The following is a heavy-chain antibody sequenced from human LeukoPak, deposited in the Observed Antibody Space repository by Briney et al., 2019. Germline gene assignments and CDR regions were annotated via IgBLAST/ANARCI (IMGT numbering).Heavy chain of an antibody. CDR3: ARVSISRDGYNLDY. J-gene: IGHJ4*02. D-gene: IGHD5-24*01. CDR2: IYYSGST. CDR1: GGSISSYY. V-gene: IGHV4-59*08. Sequence: SETLSLTCTVSGGSISSYYWSWIRQPPGKGLEWIGYIYYSGSTNYNPSLKSRVTISVDTSKNQFSLKLSSVTAADTAVYYCARVSISRDGYNLDYWGQGTLVTVSS.